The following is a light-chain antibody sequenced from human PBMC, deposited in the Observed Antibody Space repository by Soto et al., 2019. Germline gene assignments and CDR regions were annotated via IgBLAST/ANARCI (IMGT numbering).Light chain of an antibody. Sequence: TLSCRASPSISSSYLAWYQQRPGQAPRLIIYGASSRATGIPDRFSGRGSGTDFTLTISRLEPEDFVVYFCQQYGSSPLTFGGGTKVDIK. J-gene: IGKJ4*01. V-gene: IGKV3-20*01. CDR1: PSISSSY. CDR3: QQYGSSPLT. CDR2: GAS.